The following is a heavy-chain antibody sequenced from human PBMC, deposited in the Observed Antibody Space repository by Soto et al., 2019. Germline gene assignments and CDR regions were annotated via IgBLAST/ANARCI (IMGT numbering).Heavy chain of an antibody. CDR3: AKETTIFGVVIGNRFDP. Sequence: EVQLLESGGGLVQPGGSLRLSCAASGFTFSSYAVSWVRQAPGKGLEWVSAISGSGGSTYYGDSVKGRFTISRDNSKNTLYLQINSLRAEDTAVYYCAKETTIFGVVIGNRFDPWGQGTLVTVSS. D-gene: IGHD3-3*01. CDR2: ISGSGGST. J-gene: IGHJ5*02. V-gene: IGHV3-23*01. CDR1: GFTFSSYA.